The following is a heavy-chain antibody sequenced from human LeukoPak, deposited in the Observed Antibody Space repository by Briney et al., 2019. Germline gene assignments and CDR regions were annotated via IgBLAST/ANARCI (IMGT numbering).Heavy chain of an antibody. Sequence: AGGSLRLSCAASGFTFSSYVMSWVRQPPGKGLEWIGTISYSGNTDYNPSLRSRVAVSVDTSNNQFSLRLSSVTAADTAVYHCARHCCTGPSKRVFDFWGQGTMVTVSS. J-gene: IGHJ3*01. CDR1: GFTFSSYV. CDR3: ARHCCTGPSKRVFDF. V-gene: IGHV4-39*01. D-gene: IGHD2-8*02. CDR2: ISYSGNT.